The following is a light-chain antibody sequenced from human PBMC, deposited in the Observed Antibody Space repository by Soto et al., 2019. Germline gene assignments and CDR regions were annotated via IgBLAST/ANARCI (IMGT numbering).Light chain of an antibody. J-gene: IGLJ1*01. Sequence: QSVLTQPRSVSGSPGQSVTISCTGTSSDVGGYNYVSWYQQHPGKAPKLMIYDVSKRPSGVPDRFSGSKSGNTASLTISGLQAEDEADYYCCSDAGSYYVFGTGTKRTVL. CDR2: DVS. CDR1: SSDVGGYNY. V-gene: IGLV2-11*01. CDR3: CSDAGSYYV.